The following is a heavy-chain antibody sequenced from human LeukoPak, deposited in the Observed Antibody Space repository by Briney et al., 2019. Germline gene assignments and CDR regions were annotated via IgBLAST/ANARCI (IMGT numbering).Heavy chain of an antibody. Sequence: TQTLSLTCAVSGGSISSGGYSWSWIRQPPGKGLEWIGYIYHSGSTYYNPSLKSRVTISVDRSKNQFSLKLSSVTAADTAVYYCARTAVVTAKGFDYWGQGTLVTVSS. CDR2: IYHSGST. CDR3: ARTAVVTAKGFDY. V-gene: IGHV4-30-2*01. CDR1: GGSISSGGYS. J-gene: IGHJ4*02. D-gene: IGHD2-21*02.